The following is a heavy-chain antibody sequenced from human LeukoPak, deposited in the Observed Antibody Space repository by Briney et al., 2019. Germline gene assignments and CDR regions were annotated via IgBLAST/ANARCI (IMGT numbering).Heavy chain of an antibody. CDR3: ARETKMGYSSSWYYYYYGMDV. Sequence: SETLSLTCTVSGGSISSSSYYWGWIRQPPGKGLEWIGSIYYSGSTYYNPSLKSRVTISVDTSKNQFSLKLSSVTAADTAVYYCARETKMGYSSSWYYYYYGMDVWGQGTTVTVSS. J-gene: IGHJ6*02. CDR1: GGSISSSSYY. D-gene: IGHD6-13*01. V-gene: IGHV4-39*07. CDR2: IYYSGST.